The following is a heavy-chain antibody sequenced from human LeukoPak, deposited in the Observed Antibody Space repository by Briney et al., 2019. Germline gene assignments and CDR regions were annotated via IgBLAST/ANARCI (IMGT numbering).Heavy chain of an antibody. J-gene: IGHJ3*02. CDR3: ASMCSGGSCYSGLDAFDI. Sequence: GGSLRLSCAASGFTFSDYYMSWIRQAPGKGLEWVSYISSSGSTIYYADSVKGRFTISRDNAKNSLYLQMNSLRAEDTAVYYRASMCSGGSCYSGLDAFDIWGQGTMVTVSS. CDR1: GFTFSDYY. CDR2: ISSSGSTI. V-gene: IGHV3-11*01. D-gene: IGHD2-15*01.